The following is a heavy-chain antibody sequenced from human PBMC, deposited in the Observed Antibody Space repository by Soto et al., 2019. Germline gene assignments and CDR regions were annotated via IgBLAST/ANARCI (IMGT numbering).Heavy chain of an antibody. J-gene: IGHJ6*02. CDR1: GFTFSSYA. Sequence: PGGSLRLSCAASGFTFSSYAMSWVRQAPGKGLEWVSAISGSGGSTYYADSVKGRFTISSDNSKNTLYLQMNSLRAEDTAVYYCAKYSSSAHYYYGMDVWGQGTTVTVSS. V-gene: IGHV3-23*01. CDR3: AKYSSSAHYYYGMDV. CDR2: ISGSGGST. D-gene: IGHD6-13*01.